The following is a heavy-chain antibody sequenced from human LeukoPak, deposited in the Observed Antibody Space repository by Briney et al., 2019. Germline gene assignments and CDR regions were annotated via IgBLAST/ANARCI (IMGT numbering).Heavy chain of an antibody. D-gene: IGHD3-10*01. CDR1: GGSFSGYY. Sequence: PSETLSLTCAVYGGSFSGYYWSWIRQPPGKGLEWIGEINHSGSTNYNPSLKSRVTISVDTSKNQFSLKLSSVTAADTAVYYCARAEWFGELVDYWGQGALVTVSS. J-gene: IGHJ4*02. V-gene: IGHV4-34*01. CDR2: INHSGST. CDR3: ARAEWFGELVDY.